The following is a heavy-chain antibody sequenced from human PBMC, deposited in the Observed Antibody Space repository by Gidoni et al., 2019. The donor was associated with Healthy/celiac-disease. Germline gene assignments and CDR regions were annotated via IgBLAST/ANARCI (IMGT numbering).Heavy chain of an antibody. CDR3: AREGALWGACDI. CDR2: IYHSGST. Sequence: QVQLQESGPGLVKPSQTLSLTCPVSGGSISSGSYYWSWIRQHPGKGLEWIGYIYHSGSTYYNPSLKSRVSISVDTSKNQFSLKLSSVTAADTAVYYCAREGALWGACDIWGQGTMVTVSS. V-gene: IGHV4-31*02. J-gene: IGHJ3*02. CDR1: GGSISSGSYY. D-gene: IGHD7-27*01.